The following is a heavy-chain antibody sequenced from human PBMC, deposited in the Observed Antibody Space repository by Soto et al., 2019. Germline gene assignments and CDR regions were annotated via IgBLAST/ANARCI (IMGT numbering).Heavy chain of an antibody. CDR1: GFTFSSFE. D-gene: IGHD3-16*01. CDR2: ISTSGSAK. V-gene: IGHV3-48*03. J-gene: IGHJ5*02. Sequence: TGGSLSLSCAAYGFTFSSFEMHWVRQDPGKGLEWVSYISTSGSAKYNADFVKGRFTISRDNAKNSLYLQMNSLRAEDTAVYYGARVSGNNDNWFDPWGQGTLVTVSS. CDR3: ARVSGNNDNWFDP.